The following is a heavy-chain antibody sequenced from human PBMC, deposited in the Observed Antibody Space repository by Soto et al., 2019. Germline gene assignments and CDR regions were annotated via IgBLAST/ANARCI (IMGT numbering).Heavy chain of an antibody. CDR2: VTRGGSA. V-gene: IGHV3-23*01. D-gene: IGHD2-15*01. Sequence: QPGGSLRLSCAASGFTFSNYAMTWVRQAPGKGLEWVSGVTRGGSAYYADSVKGRFTISRDNSKNTVFLQMSSLRAEDTAIYYCAKDDCSICNGPAYNFDMDVWGQGTTVTVSS. J-gene: IGHJ6*02. CDR3: AKDDCSICNGPAYNFDMDV. CDR1: GFTFSNYA.